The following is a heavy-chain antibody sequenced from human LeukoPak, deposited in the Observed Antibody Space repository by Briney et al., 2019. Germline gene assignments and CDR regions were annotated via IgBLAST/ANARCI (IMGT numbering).Heavy chain of an antibody. CDR1: GFTFSSYA. Sequence: GSLRLSCAASGFTFSSYAMHWVRQAPGKGLEWVAVISYDGSNKYYADSVKGRFTISRDNSKNTLYLQVNSLRPDDTAVYYCTRDLTGHYSIDYWGQGTLVTVSS. D-gene: IGHD3-22*01. CDR3: TRDLTGHYSIDY. CDR2: ISYDGSNK. V-gene: IGHV3-30-3*01. J-gene: IGHJ4*02.